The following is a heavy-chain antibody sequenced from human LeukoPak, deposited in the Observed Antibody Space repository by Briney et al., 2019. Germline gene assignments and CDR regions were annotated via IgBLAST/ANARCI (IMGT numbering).Heavy chain of an antibody. CDR1: GGSISSYY. J-gene: IGHJ4*02. V-gene: IGHV4-59*12. CDR3: ARGVYSNKGPLGY. D-gene: IGHD2/OR15-2a*01. Sequence: SETLSLTCTVSGGSISSYYWSWIRQPPGKGLEWVGYIYYSGSTNYNPSLKSRVTISVDTSKNQFSLKLSSVTAADTAVYYCARGVYSNKGPLGYWGQGTLVTVSS. CDR2: IYYSGST.